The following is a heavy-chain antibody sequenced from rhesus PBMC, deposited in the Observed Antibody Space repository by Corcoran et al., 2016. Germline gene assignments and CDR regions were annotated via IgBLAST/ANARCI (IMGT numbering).Heavy chain of an antibody. V-gene: IGHV4-165*01. CDR2: ISGRSGSH. CDR1: GGSFSGYY. J-gene: IGHJ4*01. CDR3: AAYYGSGFGFDY. D-gene: IGHD3-28*01. Sequence: QVQLQESGPGLVKPSETLSLTCAVSGGSFSGYYWGWIRQPPGKGLEWIGYISGRSGSHDYNPSRTRRVTISTDTSTNQFSLKLSSVTAADTAVYYCAAYYGSGFGFDYWGQGVLVTVSS.